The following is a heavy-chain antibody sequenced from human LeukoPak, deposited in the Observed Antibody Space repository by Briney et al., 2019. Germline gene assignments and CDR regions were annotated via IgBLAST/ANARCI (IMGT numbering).Heavy chain of an antibody. Sequence: GGSLRLSCAASGFTSGTYWMSWVRQAPGKGLEWVANIKQDGSEKYYVDSVRGRFTISRDNAKNSLYLQMNSLRAEDTAVYYCAREELYSSSWHYMAVGGKGPTVPVSS. D-gene: IGHD6-13*01. CDR1: GFTSGTYW. CDR2: IKQDGSEK. V-gene: IGHV3-7*01. J-gene: IGHJ6*03. CDR3: AREELYSSSWHYMAV.